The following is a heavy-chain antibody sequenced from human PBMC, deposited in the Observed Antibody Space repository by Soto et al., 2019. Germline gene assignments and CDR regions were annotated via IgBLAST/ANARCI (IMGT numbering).Heavy chain of an antibody. V-gene: IGHV1-46*01. D-gene: IGHD6-19*01. J-gene: IGHJ3*02. CDR1: GYTFINYY. Sequence: QVQLVQSGAEVKKPGDSVKVSCKASGYTFINYYMHWVRQAPGQGLEWMGIINPNGGSTTYAQQLQGRGTLTSDTSTNTVNRELSSLRSEDTAVYYCAREKGLVRRNDPFDIWGQGTMVTVSS. CDR2: INPNGGST. CDR3: AREKGLVRRNDPFDI.